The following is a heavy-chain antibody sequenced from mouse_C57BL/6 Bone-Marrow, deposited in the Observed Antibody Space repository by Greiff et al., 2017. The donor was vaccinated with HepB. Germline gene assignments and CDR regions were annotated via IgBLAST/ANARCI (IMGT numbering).Heavy chain of an antibody. CDR1: GFTFSDAW. CDR2: IRNKANNHAT. CDR3: TSTTVVANPYYFDY. V-gene: IGHV6-6*01. J-gene: IGHJ2*01. Sequence: EVKLMESGGGLVQPGGSMKLSCAASGFTFSDAWMDWVRQSPEKGLEWVAEIRNKANNHATYYAESVKGRFTISRDDSKSSVYLQMNSLRAEDTGIYYCTSTTVVANPYYFDYWGQGTTLTVSS. D-gene: IGHD1-1*01.